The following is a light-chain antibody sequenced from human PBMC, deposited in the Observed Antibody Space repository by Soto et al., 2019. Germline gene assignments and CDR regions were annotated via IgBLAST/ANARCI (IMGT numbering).Light chain of an antibody. J-gene: IGLJ1*01. CDR1: SSDVGGYNY. CDR2: EVS. Sequence: QSALTQPASVSGSPGQSITISCTGTSSDVGGYNYVSWFQHHPGKAPKLIIYEVSYRPSGVSNRFSGSKSGDTASLTISGLQAEDEADYYCSSFTNTITREDFGTGPKATVL. CDR3: SSFTNTITRED. V-gene: IGLV2-14*01.